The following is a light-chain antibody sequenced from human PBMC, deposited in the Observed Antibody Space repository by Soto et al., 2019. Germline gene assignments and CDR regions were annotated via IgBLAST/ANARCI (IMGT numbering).Light chain of an antibody. CDR3: CSYAGSSTWV. Sequence: QSVLTQPASVSGSPGQSITISCTGTSSDVGSYNLVSWYQQHPGKAPKLMIYEVSKRPSGVSNRFSGSKSGNTASLTISGLQAEVEADYYCCSYAGSSTWVFAGGTKLTVL. CDR2: EVS. CDR1: SSDVGSYNL. J-gene: IGLJ3*02. V-gene: IGLV2-23*02.